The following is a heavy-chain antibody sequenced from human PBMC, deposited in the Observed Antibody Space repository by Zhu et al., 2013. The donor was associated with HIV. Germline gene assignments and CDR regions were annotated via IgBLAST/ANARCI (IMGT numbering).Heavy chain of an antibody. CDR3: ARDWEGRDSPMGNNWFDP. CDR2: IIPIFGTA. CDR1: GGTFSSYA. Sequence: QVQLVQSGAEVKKPGSSVKVSCKASGGTFSSYAISWVRQAPGQGLEWMGGIIPIFGTANYAQKFQGRVTITADESTSTAYMELSSLRSEDTAVYYCARDWEGRDSPMGNNWFDPGAREPWSPSPQ. V-gene: IGHV1-69*01. J-gene: IGHJ5*02. D-gene: IGHD7-27*01.